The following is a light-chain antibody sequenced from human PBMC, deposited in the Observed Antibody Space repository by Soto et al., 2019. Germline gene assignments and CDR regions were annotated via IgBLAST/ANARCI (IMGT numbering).Light chain of an antibody. Sequence: QSALTQPPSASGSPGQSVTISCTGTSSDVGGYNYVSWYQQHPGKAPKLMIYEVSNRPSGVHDRFSGSKSGNTASLTVSGLQAEDEADYYCSSYAGSNNYVFGTGTKLTVL. CDR3: SSYAGSNNYV. CDR2: EVS. CDR1: SSDVGGYNY. V-gene: IGLV2-8*01. J-gene: IGLJ1*01.